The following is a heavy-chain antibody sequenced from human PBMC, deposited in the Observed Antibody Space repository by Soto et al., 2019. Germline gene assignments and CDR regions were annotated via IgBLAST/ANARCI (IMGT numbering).Heavy chain of an antibody. D-gene: IGHD2-15*01. J-gene: IGHJ4*01. CDR3: ARAHAPTLPFDY. CDR1: GGSIRNVY. CDR2: IVHRGNA. Sequence: SETLSLTCTVSGGSIRNVYWRCIRQAPGKGLERIGLIVHRGNAKYNPSLKSRVTISVDTSKNQFSLSLDSVTAADTAVYFCARAHAPTLPFDYWGQGTLVTVSS. V-gene: IGHV4-59*01.